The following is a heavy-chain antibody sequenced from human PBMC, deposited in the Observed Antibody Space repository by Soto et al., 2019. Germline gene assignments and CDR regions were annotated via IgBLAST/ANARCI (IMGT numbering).Heavy chain of an antibody. Sequence: PGGSLRLSCAASGFTFSSYSMNWVRQAPGRGLEWVSSISSSSSYIYYADSVKGRFTISRDNAKNSLYLQMNSLRAEDTAVYYCARGWAVEGELTPMDYWGQGTMVTVYS. CDR3: ARGWAVEGELTPMDY. D-gene: IGHD1-26*01. J-gene: IGHJ4*02. V-gene: IGHV3-21*01. CDR2: ISSSSSYI. CDR1: GFTFSSYS.